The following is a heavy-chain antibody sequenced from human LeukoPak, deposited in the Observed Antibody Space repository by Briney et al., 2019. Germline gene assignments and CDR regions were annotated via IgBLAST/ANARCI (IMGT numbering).Heavy chain of an antibody. Sequence: GGSLRLSCAASGFTFDDYGMSWVRQAPGKGLEWVSGINWNGGSTGYADSVKGRFTISRDNAKNSLYLQMNSLRAEDTAVYYCARVQYIAAAGTIWYDPWGQGTLVTVSS. CDR3: ARVQYIAAAGTIWYDP. CDR1: GFTFDDYG. CDR2: INWNGGST. D-gene: IGHD6-13*01. V-gene: IGHV3-20*04. J-gene: IGHJ5*02.